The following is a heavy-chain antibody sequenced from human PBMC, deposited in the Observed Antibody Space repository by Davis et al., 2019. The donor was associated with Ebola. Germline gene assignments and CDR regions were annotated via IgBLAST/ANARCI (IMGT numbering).Heavy chain of an antibody. CDR1: GFTFSSYS. CDR3: ARGAYNWNYARFDY. D-gene: IGHD1-7*01. V-gene: IGHV3-48*04. J-gene: IGHJ4*02. Sequence: GESLKISCAASGFTFSSYSMNWVRQAPGKGLEWVSYISSSSSTIYYADSVKGRFTISRDNAKNSLYLQMNSLRAEDTAVYYCARGAYNWNYARFDYWGQGTLVTVSS. CDR2: ISSSSSTI.